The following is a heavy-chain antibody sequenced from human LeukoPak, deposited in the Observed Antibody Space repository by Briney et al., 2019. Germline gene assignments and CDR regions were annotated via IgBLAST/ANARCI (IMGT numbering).Heavy chain of an antibody. V-gene: IGHV4-39*07. CDR3: ARDNVLLWFGELELIGWFDP. J-gene: IGHJ5*02. CDR2: IYYSGST. D-gene: IGHD3-10*01. Sequence: SETLSLTCTVSGGSISSSSYYWGWIRQPPGKGLEWVGSIYYSGSTYYNPSLKSRVTISVDTSKNQFSLKLSSVTAADTAVYYCARDNVLLWFGELELIGWFDPWGQGTLLTVSS. CDR1: GGSISSSSYY.